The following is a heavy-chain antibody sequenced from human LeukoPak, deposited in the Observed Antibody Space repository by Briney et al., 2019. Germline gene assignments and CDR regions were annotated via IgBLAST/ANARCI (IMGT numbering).Heavy chain of an antibody. D-gene: IGHD4-17*01. J-gene: IGHJ4*02. CDR3: ATGVTNDY. CDR1: GFTFSSYA. Sequence: PGGSLRLSCAASGFTFSSYAMTWVRQAPGKGLEWVGRINSKTEGGTIDYAAPVKGGFTISRDDSKNTLYLQMNSLKTDDTAVYYCATGVTNDYWGQGTLVTVSS. CDR2: INSKTEGGTI. V-gene: IGHV3-15*01.